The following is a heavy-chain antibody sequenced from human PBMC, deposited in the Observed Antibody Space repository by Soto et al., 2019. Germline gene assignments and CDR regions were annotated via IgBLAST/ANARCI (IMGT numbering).Heavy chain of an antibody. CDR2: IYYSGST. Sequence: SETLSLTCTVSGGSISSGDYYWSWIRQPPGKGLEWIGYIYYSGSTYYNPSLKSRVTISVDTSKNQFSLKLSSVTAADTAVYYCARDLDGSGSYYTDYWGPGTLVTVSS. J-gene: IGHJ4*02. D-gene: IGHD3-10*01. CDR1: GGSISSGDYY. CDR3: ARDLDGSGSYYTDY. V-gene: IGHV4-30-4*01.